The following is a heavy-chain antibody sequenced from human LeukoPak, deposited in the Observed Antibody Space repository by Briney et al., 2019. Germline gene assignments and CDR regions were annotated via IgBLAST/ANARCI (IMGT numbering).Heavy chain of an antibody. V-gene: IGHV4-59*11. CDR3: ARPKAAGAFDY. D-gene: IGHD6-13*01. CDR1: GDSSSRHY. J-gene: IGHJ4*02. Sequence: SETLSLTCSVSGDSSSRHYWTWIRQPPGKGLEWIGFVHHSGSTNYNPSLKSRVSTSLDTSKNQISLHLRSVTAADTAVYYCARPKAAGAFDYWGQGIRVIVSS. CDR2: VHHSGST.